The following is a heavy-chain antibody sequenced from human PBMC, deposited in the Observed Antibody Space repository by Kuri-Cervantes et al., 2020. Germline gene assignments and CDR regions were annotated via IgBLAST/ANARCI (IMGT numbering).Heavy chain of an antibody. CDR2: INHSGST. V-gene: IGHV4-34*01. D-gene: IGHD3-16*01. J-gene: IGHJ4*02. Sequence: SETLSLTCAVYGRSFSGFYWSWIRQPPGKGLEWIGEINHSGSTNYNPSLKSRVTISVDTSKNQLSLKLSSVSPADTAIYYCARDGAGLFDDWGQGVLVTVSS. CDR1: GRSFSGFY. CDR3: ARDGAGLFDD.